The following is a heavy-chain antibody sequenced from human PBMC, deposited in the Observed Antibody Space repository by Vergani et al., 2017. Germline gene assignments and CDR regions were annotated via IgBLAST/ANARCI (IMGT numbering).Heavy chain of an antibody. D-gene: IGHD6-13*01. CDR2: INPNSGGT. CDR1: GYTFTGYY. V-gene: IGHV1-2*02. Sequence: QVQLVQSGAAVKKPGASVKVSCKAYGYTFTGYYMHWVRQAPGQGLEWMGWINPNSGGTNYAQKFQSRVTMNRDTSISTAYMELSRLRSDDTAVYYCARGSRQWESGKIAAACTLYCQHWGQGTLVTVSS. J-gene: IGHJ1*01. CDR3: ARGSRQWESGKIAAACTLYCQH.